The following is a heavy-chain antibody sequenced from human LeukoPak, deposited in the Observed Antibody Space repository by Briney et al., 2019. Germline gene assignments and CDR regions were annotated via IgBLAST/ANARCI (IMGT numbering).Heavy chain of an antibody. D-gene: IGHD6-19*01. CDR2: INHSGST. J-gene: IGHJ4*02. V-gene: IGHV4-34*01. CDR1: GGSFGGYY. CDR3: ARGRVAGTSAVGY. Sequence: PSETLSLTCAVYGGSFGGYYWSWIRQPPGKGLEWIGEINHSGSTNYNPSLKSRVTISVDTSKNQFSLKLSSVTAADTAVYYCARGRVAGTSAVGYWGQGTLVTVSS.